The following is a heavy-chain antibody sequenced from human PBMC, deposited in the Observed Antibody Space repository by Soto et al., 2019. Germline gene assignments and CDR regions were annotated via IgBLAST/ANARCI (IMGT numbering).Heavy chain of an antibody. D-gene: IGHD2-21*02. V-gene: IGHV4-34*01. CDR3: ARGQGDAPFWYFDL. J-gene: IGHJ2*01. CDR2: INHSGST. Sequence: QVQLQQWGAGLLKPSETLSLTCAVYGGSFSGYYWSWIRQPPGKGLEWIGEINHSGSTNYNPSLKSRVTISVDTSKNQFSLKLSSVTAADTAVYYCARGQGDAPFWYFDLWGRGTLVTVSS. CDR1: GGSFSGYY.